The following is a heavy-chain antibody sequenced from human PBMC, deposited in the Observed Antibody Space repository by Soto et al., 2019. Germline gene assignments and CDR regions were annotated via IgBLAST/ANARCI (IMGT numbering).Heavy chain of an antibody. D-gene: IGHD6-13*01. CDR3: ARVAIEDSSSWSPMDV. CDR1: GATFSSYA. J-gene: IGHJ6*02. V-gene: IGHV1-69*01. CDR2: IIPIFGTA. Sequence: QVQLVQSGAEVKKTGASVKVSCKASGATFSSYAISWVRQAPGQGLAWRGGIIPIFGTANYAQKFQGRVTITADESTSTAYMELSSLRSEDTAVYYCARVAIEDSSSWSPMDVWGQGTTVTVSS.